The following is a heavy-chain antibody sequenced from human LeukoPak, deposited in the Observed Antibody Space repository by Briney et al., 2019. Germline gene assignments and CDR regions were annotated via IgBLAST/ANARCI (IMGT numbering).Heavy chain of an antibody. J-gene: IGHJ4*02. Sequence: GGSPRLSCAASGFTFSSYAMSWVRQAPGKGLEWVSAISGSGGSTYYADSVKGRFTISRDNSKNTLYLQMNSLRAEDTAAYYCAKSLVVVPAAFDYWGQGTLVTVSS. CDR2: ISGSGGST. CDR1: GFTFSSYA. CDR3: AKSLVVVPAAFDY. D-gene: IGHD2-2*01. V-gene: IGHV3-23*01.